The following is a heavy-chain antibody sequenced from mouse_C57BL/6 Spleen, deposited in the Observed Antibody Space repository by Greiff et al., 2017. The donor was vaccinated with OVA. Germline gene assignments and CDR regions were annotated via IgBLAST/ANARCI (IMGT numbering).Heavy chain of an antibody. CDR2: IDPEDGDI. Sequence: VQLKQSGAELVRPGASVKLSCTASGFNIKDYYMHWVKQRPEQGLEWIGRIDPEDGDIEYAPKFQGKATMTADTSSNTAYLQLSSLTSEDTAVYYCTTERVLYYFDYWGQGTTLTVSS. J-gene: IGHJ2*01. D-gene: IGHD6-1*01. CDR1: GFNIKDYY. V-gene: IGHV14-1*01. CDR3: TTERVLYYFDY.